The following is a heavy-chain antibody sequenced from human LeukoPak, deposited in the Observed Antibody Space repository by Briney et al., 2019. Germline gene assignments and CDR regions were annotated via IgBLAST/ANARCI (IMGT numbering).Heavy chain of an antibody. J-gene: IGHJ4*02. CDR3: ARTYYDFWSGKYYFDY. CDR1: VYSFTSYW. CDR2: IYPGDSDT. D-gene: IGHD3-3*01. Sequence: GESLKISCKGSVYSFTSYWIGWVRQMPGKGLEWMGIIYPGDSDTRYSPSFQGQVTISADKSISTAYLQWSSLKASDTAMYYCARTYYDFWSGKYYFDYWGQGTLVTVSS. V-gene: IGHV5-51*01.